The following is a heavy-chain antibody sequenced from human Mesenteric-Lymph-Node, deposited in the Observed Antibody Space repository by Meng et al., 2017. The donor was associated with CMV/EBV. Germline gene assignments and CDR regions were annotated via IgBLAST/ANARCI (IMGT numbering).Heavy chain of an antibody. V-gene: IGHV4-59*01. CDR3: ARDTAYGFDF. J-gene: IGHJ4*02. CDR1: GGPTSSYY. D-gene: IGHD3-16*01. Sequence: SETLSLTCTVSGGPTSSYYWSWVRQPPGKGLEWIGNVYYSGSTNYNPSLRSRVTLSIDTSKNQFSLKLGSVTAADTAVYYCARDTAYGFDFWGQGTLVTVSS. CDR2: VYYSGST.